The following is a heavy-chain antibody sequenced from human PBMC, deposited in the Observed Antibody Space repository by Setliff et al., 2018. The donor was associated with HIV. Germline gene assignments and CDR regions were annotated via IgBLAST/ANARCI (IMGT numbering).Heavy chain of an antibody. J-gene: IGHJ4*02. CDR3: ANSRHFSGDYSFDY. CDR1: GYPFTDYF. D-gene: IGHD1-26*01. V-gene: IGHV1-2*02. Sequence: PSVKVSCKTSGYPFTDYFIHWMRQAPGQGLEWLGWVNPASGGSNYAQNFQGKVTMTRDTSISTAYMQVTRLTSDDTAVYYCANSRHFSGDYSFDYWGQGTLVTVSS. CDR2: VNPASGGS.